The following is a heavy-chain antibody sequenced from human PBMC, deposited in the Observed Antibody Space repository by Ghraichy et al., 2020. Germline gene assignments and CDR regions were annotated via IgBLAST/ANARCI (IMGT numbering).Heavy chain of an antibody. CDR3: TRAPVITGTTSQENYGMDV. V-gene: IGHV3-66*01. CDR2: IYSAGST. J-gene: IGHJ6*02. D-gene: IGHD1-7*01. Sequence: GGSLRLACAASGFTVYSNYMSWVRQAPGKGLEWVSVIYSAGSTYYADSVKGRLTSSIDISKNTVYLQMNSLRVEDTALYYCTRAPVITGTTSQENYGMDVWSRGTTVTVSS. CDR1: GFTVYSNY.